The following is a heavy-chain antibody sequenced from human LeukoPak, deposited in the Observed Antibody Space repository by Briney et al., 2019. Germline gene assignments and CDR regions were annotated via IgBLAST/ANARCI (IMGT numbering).Heavy chain of an antibody. CDR1: GFTVSSNY. J-gene: IGHJ4*02. Sequence: PGGSLRLSCAASGFTVSSNYMSWVRQAPGKGLEWVSIIYSGGSTFYADSVKGRFTISRDNSKNTMYLQMNSLRAEDTAIYYCAKRSSTSSGYFDLWGWGTLVTVSS. D-gene: IGHD3-22*01. CDR3: AKRSSTSSGYFDL. V-gene: IGHV3-53*01. CDR2: IYSGGST.